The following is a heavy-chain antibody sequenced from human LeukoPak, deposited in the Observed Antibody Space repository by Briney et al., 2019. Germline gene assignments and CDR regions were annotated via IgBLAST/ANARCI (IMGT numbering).Heavy chain of an antibody. CDR1: GGSISSGSYS. CDR2: IYTSGNT. J-gene: IGHJ5*02. Sequence: SQILSLTCTVSGGSISSGSYSWSWIRQPAGKGLEWIGRIYTSGNTNYNPSLKSRVTISVDTSKNQFSLKLSSVTAADTAVYYCARYNSGGVYNWFDPWGQGTLVTVSS. D-gene: IGHD6-19*01. CDR3: ARYNSGGVYNWFDP. V-gene: IGHV4-61*02.